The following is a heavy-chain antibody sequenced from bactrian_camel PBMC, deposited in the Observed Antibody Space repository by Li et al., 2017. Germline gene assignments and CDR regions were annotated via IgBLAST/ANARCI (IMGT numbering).Heavy chain of an antibody. D-gene: IGHD6*01. CDR1: GDTSPC. J-gene: IGHJ4*01. Sequence: VQLVESGGGSVQAGGSLRLSCSVYGDTSPCMAWFREAPGKEREGVAAIAKVSGTRYAESVKGRFVISKDSAKNTMYLRMNNLEPEDTAIYYCAADKSTGTAWSDERWYYFWGQGTQVTVSS. V-gene: IGHV3S53*01. CDR3: AADKSTGTAWSDERWYYF. CDR2: IAKVSGT.